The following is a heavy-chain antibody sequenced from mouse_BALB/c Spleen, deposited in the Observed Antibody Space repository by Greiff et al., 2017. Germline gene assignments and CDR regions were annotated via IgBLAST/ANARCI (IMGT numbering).Heavy chain of an antibody. V-gene: IGHV7-3*02. J-gene: IGHJ3*01. Sequence: EVKLVESGGGLVQPGGSLRLSCATSGFTFTDYYMSWVRQPPGKALEWLGFIRNKANGYTTEYSASVKGRFTISRDNSQSILYLQMNTLRAEDSATYYCARGIYYDYDRWFAYWGQGTLVTVSA. D-gene: IGHD2-4*01. CDR3: ARGIYYDYDRWFAY. CDR2: IRNKANGYTT. CDR1: GFTFTDYY.